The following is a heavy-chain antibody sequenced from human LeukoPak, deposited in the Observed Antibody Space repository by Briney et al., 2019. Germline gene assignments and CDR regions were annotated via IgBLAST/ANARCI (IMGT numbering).Heavy chain of an antibody. CDR1: GGSISSGNYF. D-gene: IGHD1-26*01. CDR2: IYTSGST. V-gene: IGHV4-61*02. Sequence: SQTLSLTCTVSGGSISSGNYFWSWIRQPAGKGLEWIGRIYTSGSTNYNPSLKSRVTISVDTSKNQFSLKLSSVTAADTAVYYCAKEWELRLWGQGTLVTVSS. J-gene: IGHJ4*02. CDR3: AKEWELRL.